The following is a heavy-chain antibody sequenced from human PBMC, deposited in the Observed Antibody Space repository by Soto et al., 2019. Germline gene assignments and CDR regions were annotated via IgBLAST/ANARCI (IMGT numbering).Heavy chain of an antibody. D-gene: IGHD7-27*01. CDR2: INSDGSST. CDR3: ATGNWGFGNAFDI. V-gene: IGHV3-74*01. J-gene: IGHJ3*02. CDR1: GFTFSSYW. Sequence: GGSLRLSCAASGFTFSSYWMHWVRQAPGKGLVWVSRINSDGSSTRYADSGKGRFTISRDNAKNTLYLQMNSLRAEDTAVYYCATGNWGFGNAFDIWGQGTMVTVSS.